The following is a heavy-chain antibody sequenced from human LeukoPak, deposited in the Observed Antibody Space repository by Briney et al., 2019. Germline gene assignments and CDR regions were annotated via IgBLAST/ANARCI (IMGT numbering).Heavy chain of an antibody. Sequence: PGGSLRLSCAASGFTFSSYAMSWVRQAPGKGLEWVSAISGSGGSTYYADSVKGRFTIPRDNSKNTLYLQMNSLRAEDTAVYYCAKESTVTTRSSYGYWGQGTLVTVSS. CDR2: ISGSGGST. CDR3: AKESTVTTRSSYGY. CDR1: GFTFSSYA. V-gene: IGHV3-23*01. D-gene: IGHD4-17*01. J-gene: IGHJ4*02.